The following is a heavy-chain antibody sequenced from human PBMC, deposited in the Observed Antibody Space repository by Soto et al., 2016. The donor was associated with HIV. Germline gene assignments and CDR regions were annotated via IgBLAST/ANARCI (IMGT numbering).Heavy chain of an antibody. V-gene: IGHV3-23*01. J-gene: IGHJ4*02. CDR1: GFTFSSYA. CDR2: ISGSGGST. CDR3: AKFKTRYGDYVLGGYYFDY. D-gene: IGHD4-17*01. Sequence: EVQLLESGGGLVQPGGSLRLSCAASGFTFSSYAMSWVRQAPGKGLEWVSAISGSGGSTYYADSVKGRFTISRDNSKNTLYLQMNSLRAEDTAVYYCAKFKTRYGDYVLGGYYFDYWGQGTLVTVSS.